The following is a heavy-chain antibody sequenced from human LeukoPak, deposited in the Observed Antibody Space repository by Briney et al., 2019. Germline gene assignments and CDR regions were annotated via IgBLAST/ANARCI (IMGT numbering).Heavy chain of an antibody. CDR3: ARESVGRDLDYYFDY. CDR2: IRNKARSYTT. D-gene: IGHD1-1*01. V-gene: IGHV3-72*01. J-gene: IGHJ4*02. Sequence: PGGSLRLSCAASEFTFSDHYMDWVRQAPGKGLEWVGRIRNKARSYTTEYAASVEDRFTISRDDSKNSLYLQMNSLKTEDTAVYYCARESVGRDLDYYFDYWGQGILVTVSS. CDR1: EFTFSDHY.